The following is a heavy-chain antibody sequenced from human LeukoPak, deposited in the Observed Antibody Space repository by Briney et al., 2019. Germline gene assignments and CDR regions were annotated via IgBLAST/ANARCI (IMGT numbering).Heavy chain of an antibody. CDR3: ARQGGYCSGGRCYGRFDP. V-gene: IGHV1-2*02. CDR1: GYTFTGYY. Sequence: GASVNVSCKASGYTFTGYYMHWVRQAPGQGLEWMGWINPNSGGTNYAQKFQGRVTMTRDTSISTAYMELSSLRSDDTAVYYCARQGGYCSGGRCYGRFDPWGQGTLVTVSS. CDR2: INPNSGGT. D-gene: IGHD2-15*01. J-gene: IGHJ5*02.